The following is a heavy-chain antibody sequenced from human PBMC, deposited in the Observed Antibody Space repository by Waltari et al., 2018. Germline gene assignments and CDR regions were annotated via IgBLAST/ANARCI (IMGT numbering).Heavy chain of an antibody. D-gene: IGHD2-2*01. J-gene: IGHJ4*02. CDR1: VYIFTGIY. Sequence: QVQLVQSGAEVRKPGASVKVSCKASVYIFTGIYINWVRQAPGQGFEWMGWINPHSGDTNYAQKFRGRITMTRDTAITTAYIELSSLTSDDTAVYYCARGSSRVDFWGQGTLVTVSS. V-gene: IGHV1-2*02. CDR3: ARGSSRVDF. CDR2: INPHSGDT.